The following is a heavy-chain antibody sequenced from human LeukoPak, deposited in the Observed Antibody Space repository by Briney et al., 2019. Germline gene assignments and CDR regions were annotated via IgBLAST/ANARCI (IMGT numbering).Heavy chain of an antibody. CDR1: GGSISSYY. V-gene: IGHV4-59*01. CDR2: IYYSGST. CDR3: ARSGIDPLGLFDY. J-gene: IGHJ4*02. Sequence: SETLSLTCTVSGGSISSYYWSWIRQPPGKGLEWIGYIYYSGSTNYNPSLKSRVTISVDTSKNQFSLKLSSVTAADTAVYYCARSGIDPLGLFDYWGQGTLVTVSS. D-gene: IGHD1-26*01.